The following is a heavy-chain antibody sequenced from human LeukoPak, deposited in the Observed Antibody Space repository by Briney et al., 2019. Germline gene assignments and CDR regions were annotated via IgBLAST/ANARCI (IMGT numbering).Heavy chain of an antibody. CDR3: AGGRMSVAGSYEY. CDR2: IKPDGSEK. D-gene: IGHD6-19*01. Sequence: GGSLRLSCAASGITFGSYWMTWVRQAPGKGLECVANIKPDGSEKYYVDSVEGRFTISRDNAKNSLFLEMNSLRAEDTAVYYCAGGRMSVAGSYEYWGQGTLVTVSS. J-gene: IGHJ4*02. V-gene: IGHV3-7*05. CDR1: GITFGSYW.